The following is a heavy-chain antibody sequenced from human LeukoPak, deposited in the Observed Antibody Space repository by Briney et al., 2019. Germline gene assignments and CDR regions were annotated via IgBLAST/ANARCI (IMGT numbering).Heavy chain of an antibody. Sequence: GGSLRLSCAGSGFTFSSYWMTWVRQAPGKGLEWVANINQDGSEKYCVDSVKGRFTISRDNAKNSLYLQMSNLRAEDTAVYFCARGGGLDVWGQGATVTVSS. D-gene: IGHD3-16*01. CDR2: INQDGSEK. CDR1: GFTFSSYW. CDR3: ARGGGLDV. V-gene: IGHV3-7*03. J-gene: IGHJ6*02.